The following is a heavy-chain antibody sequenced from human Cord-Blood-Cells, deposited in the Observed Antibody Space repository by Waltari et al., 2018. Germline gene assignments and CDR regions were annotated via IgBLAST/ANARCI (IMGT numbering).Heavy chain of an antibody. CDR3: AREKGDCSSTSCYAFGDY. Sequence: QVQLVESGGGVVQPGRSLRLSCAASGFTFSSYAMHWVRQAPGKGLEWVAVISYDGSNKSYADSVKGRFTISRDNSKNTLYLQMNSLRAEDTAVYYCAREKGDCSSTSCYAFGDYWGQGTLVTVSS. D-gene: IGHD2-2*01. CDR2: ISYDGSNK. V-gene: IGHV3-30-3*01. CDR1: GFTFSSYA. J-gene: IGHJ4*02.